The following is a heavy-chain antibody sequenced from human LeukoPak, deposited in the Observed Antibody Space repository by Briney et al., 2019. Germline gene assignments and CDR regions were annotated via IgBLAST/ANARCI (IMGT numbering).Heavy chain of an antibody. Sequence: GESLRLSCAASGFTFTTYCMSWVRQLPGKGLEWVANINQDGTEKYYVDSVKGRFTISRDNAKNSLYLQMNSLRAEDTAVYYCARDRYYYESSGYRKSYWGQGTLVTVSS. CDR3: ARDRYYYESSGYRKSY. J-gene: IGHJ4*02. D-gene: IGHD3-22*01. CDR2: INQDGTEK. V-gene: IGHV3-7*01. CDR1: GFTFTTYC.